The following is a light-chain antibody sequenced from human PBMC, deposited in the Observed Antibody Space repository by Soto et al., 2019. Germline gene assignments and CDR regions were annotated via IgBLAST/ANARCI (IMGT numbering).Light chain of an antibody. CDR1: SSNIGAGYD. CDR3: QSYDSSRSGSDV. V-gene: IGLV1-40*01. Sequence: QAVVTQPPSVSGAPGQRVTISCTGSSSNIGAGYDVHWYQQLPGTAPKLLIYANTNRPSGVPDRFSGSKSDTSASLAITGLQAEDEGDYYCQSYDSSRSGSDVFGTGTKLTVL. J-gene: IGLJ1*01. CDR2: ANT.